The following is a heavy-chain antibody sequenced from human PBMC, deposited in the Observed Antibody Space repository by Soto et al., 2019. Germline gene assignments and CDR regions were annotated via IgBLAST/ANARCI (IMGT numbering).Heavy chain of an antibody. CDR2: INYSGST. Sequence: QVQLQESGPGLVKPSETLSLTCTVSGGSVSSGSYYWTWMRQPPGKGLEWIGYINYSGSTSYNPSLKGRVAISVDTSKKHFSLKVSSVTAADTAVYYCARDGDTSGYNYFDYWGQGTLVTVSS. J-gene: IGHJ4*02. D-gene: IGHD3-22*01. CDR1: GGSVSSGSYY. V-gene: IGHV4-61*03. CDR3: ARDGDTSGYNYFDY.